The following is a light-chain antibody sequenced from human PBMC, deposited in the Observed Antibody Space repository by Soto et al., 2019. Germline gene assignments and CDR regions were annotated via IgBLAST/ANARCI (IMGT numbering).Light chain of an antibody. Sequence: EIALTQSPGTLSLSPRERDTLSCRASQSVSNNYLAWYQQKPGQAPRLLIYGASNRATGIPDRFSGSGSGTDFTLTISRLEPEDFAVYYCQQYGSSGTFGQGTKVDIK. V-gene: IGKV3-20*01. CDR1: QSVSNNY. J-gene: IGKJ1*01. CDR3: QQYGSSGT. CDR2: GAS.